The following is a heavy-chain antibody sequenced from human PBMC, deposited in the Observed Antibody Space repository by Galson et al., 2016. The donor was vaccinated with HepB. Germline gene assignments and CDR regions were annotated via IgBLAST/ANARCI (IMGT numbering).Heavy chain of an antibody. CDR1: GFSFSDSW. CDR3: ARECRGWWVGVGDTTYKHDLDF. D-gene: IGHD6-19*01. V-gene: IGHV3-7*03. Sequence: SLRLSCAVSGFSFSDSWMSWVRQAPGKGLEWVANINQDGSEKSSVDSLKGRFTISRDNANNSLYLQMNTLRAEDTAVYYCARECRGWWVGVGDTTYKHDLDFWGQGTTVTVSS. J-gene: IGHJ6*02. CDR2: INQDGSEK.